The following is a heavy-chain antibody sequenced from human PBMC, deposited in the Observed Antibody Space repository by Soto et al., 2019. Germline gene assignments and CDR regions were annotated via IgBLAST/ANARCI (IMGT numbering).Heavy chain of an antibody. CDR3: ARAASGYYDMDA. CDR1: GGSISSGDYY. D-gene: IGHD3-10*01. V-gene: IGHV4-30-4*01. J-gene: IGHJ6*02. Sequence: PSETLSLTCSVSGGSISSGDYYWSWIRQPPGKGLEWIAYIYYSGIIYYNPSLKSRVTISVDKSKNQFSLKLSSVTAADTAVYYCARAASGYYDMDAWGQGTTVTV. CDR2: IYYSGII.